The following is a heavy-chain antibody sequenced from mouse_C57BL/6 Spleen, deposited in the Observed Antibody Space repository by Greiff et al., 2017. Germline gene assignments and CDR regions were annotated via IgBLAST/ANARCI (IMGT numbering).Heavy chain of an antibody. CDR2: INPYNGDT. Sequence: VQLQQSGPELVKPGDSVKISCKASGYSFTGYFMNWVMQSHGKSLEWIGRINPYNGDTFYNQKFKGKATLTVDKSSSTAHMELRSLTSEDSAVYYFSRSLNGGYYFDDWGQGTTLTVSS. J-gene: IGHJ2*01. CDR1: GYSFTGYF. D-gene: IGHD1-1*02. V-gene: IGHV1-20*01. CDR3: SRSLNGGYYFDD.